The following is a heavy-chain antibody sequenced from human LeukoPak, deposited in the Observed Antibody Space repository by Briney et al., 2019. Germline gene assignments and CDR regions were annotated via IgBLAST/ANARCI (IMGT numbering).Heavy chain of an antibody. J-gene: IGHJ4*02. CDR2: IYYSGNT. CDR1: GGSISSTTYY. Sequence: SETLSLTCIVSGGSISSTTYYWGWIRQPPGKRLEWIGSIYYSGNTYYNPSLKSRVTISVDTSKNQFSLKLSSVTAADTAVYYCARGRASGSSGWYGVDYWGQGTLVTVSS. D-gene: IGHD6-19*01. CDR3: ARGRASGSSGWYGVDY. V-gene: IGHV4-39*07.